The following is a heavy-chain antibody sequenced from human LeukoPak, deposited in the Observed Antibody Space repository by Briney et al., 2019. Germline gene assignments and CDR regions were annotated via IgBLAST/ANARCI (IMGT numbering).Heavy chain of an antibody. D-gene: IGHD3-22*01. Sequence: GASVKVSCKASGYTFTSYDINWVRQATGQGLEWMGWMNPNSGNTGYAQKFQGRVTITRNTSISTAYMELSSLRSEDTAVYYCARGGRPYYYDSSGYLDAFDIWGQGTMVTVSS. CDR2: MNPNSGNT. CDR1: GYTFTSYD. V-gene: IGHV1-8*03. CDR3: ARGGRPYYYDSSGYLDAFDI. J-gene: IGHJ3*02.